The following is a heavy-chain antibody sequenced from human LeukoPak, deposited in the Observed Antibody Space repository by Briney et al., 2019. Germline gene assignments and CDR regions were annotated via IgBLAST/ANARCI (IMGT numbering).Heavy chain of an antibody. CDR2: ISGSGSYI. J-gene: IGHJ3*01. CDR3: ARGLGSGDYVANAFDF. Sequence: GGSLRLSCAASGFIFSSYAMNWIRQAPGKGLEWVSSISGSGSYIHYADSMKGRFTISRDNAKKSVYLHMSRLRAEDTAVYYCARGLGSGDYVANAFDFWGRGTTVSVS. V-gene: IGHV3-21*01. D-gene: IGHD4-17*01. CDR1: GFIFSSYA.